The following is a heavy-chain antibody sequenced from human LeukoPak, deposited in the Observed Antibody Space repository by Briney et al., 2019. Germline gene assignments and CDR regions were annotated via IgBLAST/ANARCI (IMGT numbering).Heavy chain of an antibody. J-gene: IGHJ4*02. D-gene: IGHD3-3*01. Sequence: GGSLRLSCAASGFTVSSNYMSWVRQAPGKGLEWVSVIYSGGSTYYADSVKGRFTISRDNSKNTLYLQMNSLRAEDTAVYYCARVSDFWSGYYTGPFDYWGQGTLVTVSS. CDR3: ARVSDFWSGYYTGPFDY. V-gene: IGHV3-53*01. CDR1: GFTVSSNY. CDR2: IYSGGST.